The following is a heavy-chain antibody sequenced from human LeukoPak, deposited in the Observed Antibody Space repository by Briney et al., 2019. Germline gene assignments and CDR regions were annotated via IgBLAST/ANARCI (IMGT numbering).Heavy chain of an antibody. J-gene: IGHJ4*02. CDR2: INYSGST. V-gene: IGHV4-34*01. Sequence: SETLSLTCAVYGGSFSGHYWSWIRQPPGKGLESIGEINYSGSTNYNPSLKSRVTISVDTSKNQFSLRLSSVTAADTAVYYCARVLDSNSWYPLDYWAREPWSPSP. CDR1: GGSFSGHY. CDR3: ARVLDSNSWYPLDY. D-gene: IGHD6-13*01.